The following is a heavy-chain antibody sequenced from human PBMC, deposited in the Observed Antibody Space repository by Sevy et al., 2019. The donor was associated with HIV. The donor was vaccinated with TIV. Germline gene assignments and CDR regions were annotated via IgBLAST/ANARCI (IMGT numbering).Heavy chain of an antibody. J-gene: IGHJ3*02. CDR1: GFTFSSYS. D-gene: IGHD6-6*01. Sequence: GWSLRLSCAASGFTFSSYSMNWVRQAPGKGLEWVSSISSSSCYIYYADSVKGRFTISRDNAKNSLYLQMNSLRAEDTAMYYCARDLSIAARPRAFDIWGQGTMVTVSS. CDR3: ARDLSIAARPRAFDI. V-gene: IGHV3-21*01. CDR2: ISSSSCYI.